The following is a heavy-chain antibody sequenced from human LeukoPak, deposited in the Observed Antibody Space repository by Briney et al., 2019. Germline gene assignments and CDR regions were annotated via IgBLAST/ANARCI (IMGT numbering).Heavy chain of an antibody. CDR1: GFTFSRYA. Sequence: PGGSLRLSCSASGFTFSRYAMHWVRQAPGKGLEYVSAISSSGGSTYYADSVKGRFTIPRDNSKDTLYLQMSSLRAEDTTVYYCVKSAGFDWLSPLDAFDIWGQGTMVTVSS. V-gene: IGHV3-64D*06. D-gene: IGHD3-9*01. J-gene: IGHJ3*02. CDR3: VKSAGFDWLSPLDAFDI. CDR2: ISSSGGST.